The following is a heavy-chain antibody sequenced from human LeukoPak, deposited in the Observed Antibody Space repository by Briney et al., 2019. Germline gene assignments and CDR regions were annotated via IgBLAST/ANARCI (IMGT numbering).Heavy chain of an antibody. CDR2: IYYSGGST. Sequence: GGSLRLSCAASGFTFSNYAMSWVRPAPGKGVEWGSSIYYSGGSTYYADSVKGRFTISRDNSKNTLYLEMNSLRTEDTSVYYCAKADLPAEYYYYGMDVWGQGTPVTVSS. CDR1: GFTFSNYA. J-gene: IGHJ6*02. D-gene: IGHD2-2*01. V-gene: IGHV3-23*01. CDR3: AKADLPAEYYYYGMDV.